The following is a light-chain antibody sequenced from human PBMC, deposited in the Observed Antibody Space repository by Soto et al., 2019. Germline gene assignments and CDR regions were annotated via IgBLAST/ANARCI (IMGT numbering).Light chain of an antibody. V-gene: IGKV1-39*01. CDR3: QQGYSSPQT. Sequence: DIQMTQSPSSLSASVGDRVTITCRASQSISTYLNWYQQKPGKAPKLLLYAASSLQSGVPSRFSGSGSGTYFTLIITSLQPADFATYYCQQGYSSPQTFGQGTKVEI. CDR2: AAS. J-gene: IGKJ1*01. CDR1: QSISTY.